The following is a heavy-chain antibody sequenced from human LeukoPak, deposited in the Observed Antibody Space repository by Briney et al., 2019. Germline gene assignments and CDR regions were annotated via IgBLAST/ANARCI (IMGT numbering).Heavy chain of an antibody. D-gene: IGHD4-11*01. CDR3: ARGPPPVRGVHNWFDP. Sequence: PSETLSLTCNVSGGSISSNEYYWGWIRQPPGKGLEWIANMYYSGSTYYNPSLKSRVTISVDTSKNQFSLKLSSVTAADTAVYYCARGPPPVRGVHNWFDPWGQGTLVTVSS. CDR1: GGSISSNEYY. CDR2: MYYSGST. V-gene: IGHV4-39*07. J-gene: IGHJ5*02.